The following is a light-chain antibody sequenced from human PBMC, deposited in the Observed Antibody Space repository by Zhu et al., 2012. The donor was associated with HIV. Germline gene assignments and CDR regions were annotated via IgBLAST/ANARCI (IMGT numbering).Light chain of an antibody. CDR1: QGISNH. V-gene: IGKV1-9*01. CDR2: GAS. CDR3: QHLTLYPT. J-gene: IGKJ4*01. Sequence: DIQLTQSPSFLSASVEDRVTITCRASQGISNHLAWYHQKPGKAPKLLIYGASVLQSGVPSGFSGSGSGTEFTLTISSLQPEDFATYFCQHLTLYPTFGGGSKVEIK.